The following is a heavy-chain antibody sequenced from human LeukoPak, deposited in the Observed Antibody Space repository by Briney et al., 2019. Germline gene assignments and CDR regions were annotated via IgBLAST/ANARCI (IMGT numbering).Heavy chain of an antibody. CDR3: ARVAGSGWLGY. D-gene: IGHD6-19*01. CDR2: ISSSSSSI. Sequence: GGSLRLSCEVSGFTFTNFGMYWVRQAPGKGLEWLSYISSSSSSIYYADSVRGRFTISRDDAKNTLYLQMNSLRVDDTAVYFCARVAGSGWLGYWGQGTRVIVSS. J-gene: IGHJ4*02. CDR1: GFTFTNFG. V-gene: IGHV3-48*04.